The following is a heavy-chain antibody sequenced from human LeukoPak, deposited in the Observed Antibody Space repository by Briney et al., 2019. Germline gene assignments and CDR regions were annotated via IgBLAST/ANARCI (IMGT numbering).Heavy chain of an antibody. CDR3: ARGARLWFGELLQPRYYYGMDV. D-gene: IGHD3-10*01. Sequence: SETLSLTCAVYGGSFSGYYWSWIRQPPGKGLEWIGEINHSGSTNYIPSLKSRVTISVDTSKNQFSLKLSSVTAADTAVYYCARGARLWFGELLQPRYYYGMDVWGQGTTVTVSS. CDR2: INHSGST. V-gene: IGHV4-34*01. J-gene: IGHJ6*02. CDR1: GGSFSGYY.